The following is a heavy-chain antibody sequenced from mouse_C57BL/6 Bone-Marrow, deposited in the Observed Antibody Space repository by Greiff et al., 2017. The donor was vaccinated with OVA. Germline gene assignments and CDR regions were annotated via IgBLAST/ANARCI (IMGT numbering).Heavy chain of an antibody. CDR3: ARWGYESAY. CDR1: GYTFTSYT. CDR2: INPSSGYT. V-gene: IGHV1-4*01. Sequence: QVQLQQSGAELARPGASVKMSCKASGYTFTSYTMPWVKQRPGQGLEWIGYINPSSGYTKYNQKFKDKATLTADKSSSTAYMQLSSLTSEDSAVYYCARWGYESAYWGQGTLVTVSA. J-gene: IGHJ3*01. D-gene: IGHD2-10*02.